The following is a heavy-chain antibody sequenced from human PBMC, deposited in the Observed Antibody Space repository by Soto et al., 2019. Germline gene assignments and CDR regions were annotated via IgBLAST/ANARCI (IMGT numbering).Heavy chain of an antibody. V-gene: IGHV1-3*04. D-gene: IGHD1-7*01. Sequence: ASVKVSCKASGYTFTNNVIHWLRQAPGQTLEWMGWIHTDKGNTKYSQKFEARVTLTRDTAASTAYMELNSLRSDDTAVYYCARDPIWTYTWNYARLNYLDPWGQGTLVTVSS. CDR3: ARDPIWTYTWNYARLNYLDP. CDR1: GYTFTNNV. J-gene: IGHJ5*02. CDR2: IHTDKGNT.